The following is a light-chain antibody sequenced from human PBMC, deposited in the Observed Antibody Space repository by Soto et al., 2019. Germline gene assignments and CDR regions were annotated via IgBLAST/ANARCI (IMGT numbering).Light chain of an antibody. J-gene: IGKJ3*01. Sequence: DIQMTQSPSSLSASVGDRVTITCRASQGISNYLAWYQQKPGKVPKLLMYAASTLQSGVPSRFSGSGSGTDFTLTISSLQPEDVATYYCQKYNSAPPITFGPGTKVDIK. V-gene: IGKV1-27*01. CDR3: QKYNSAPPIT. CDR2: AAS. CDR1: QGISNY.